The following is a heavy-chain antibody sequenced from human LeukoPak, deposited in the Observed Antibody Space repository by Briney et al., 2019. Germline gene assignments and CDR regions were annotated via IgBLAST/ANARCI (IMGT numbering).Heavy chain of an antibody. J-gene: IGHJ4*02. D-gene: IGHD4-17*01. CDR3: TTGTQEKTVTTGR. V-gene: IGHV3-15*01. CDR1: GFTFSNAW. CDR2: IKSKTDGGTT. Sequence: GGSLRLSCAASGFTFSNAWMSWVRQAPGKGLEWVGRIKSKTDGGTTDYAAPVKGRFTISRDDSKNTLYLQMNSLKTEDTAVYYCTTGTQEKTVTTGRWGQGTLVTVSS.